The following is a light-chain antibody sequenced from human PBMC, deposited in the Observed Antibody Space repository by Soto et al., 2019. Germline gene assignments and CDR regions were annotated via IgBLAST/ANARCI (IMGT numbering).Light chain of an antibody. CDR1: QTMSNF. CDR3: QQSFSSPHT. V-gene: IGKV1-39*01. CDR2: AAS. J-gene: IGKJ1*01. Sequence: DIQMTQSPSSMSASVGDRGTSICRPSQTMSNFLSWYQQKSGSAPTLLIDAASNLQSGVPSTFSGSGSAAVFTLTISSLQPEDFATYYCQQSFSSPHTFGQGTKVELK.